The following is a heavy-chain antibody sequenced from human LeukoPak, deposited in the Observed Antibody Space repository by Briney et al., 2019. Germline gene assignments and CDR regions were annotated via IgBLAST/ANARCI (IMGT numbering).Heavy chain of an antibody. CDR2: IYHSGST. V-gene: IGHV4-38-2*01. CDR3: ARQGIGGYYDFWSFDY. CDR1: GYSISSGYY. Sequence: SETRSLTCAVSGYSISSGYYWGWIRQPPGKGLEWIGSIYHSGSTYYNPSLKSRVTISVDTSKNQFSLKLSSVTAADTAVYYCARQGIGGYYDFWSFDYWGQGTLVTVSS. D-gene: IGHD3-3*01. J-gene: IGHJ4*02.